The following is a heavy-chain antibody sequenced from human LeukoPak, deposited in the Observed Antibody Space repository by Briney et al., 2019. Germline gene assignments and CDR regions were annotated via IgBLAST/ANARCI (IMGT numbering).Heavy chain of an antibody. D-gene: IGHD3-10*01. CDR1: GFTVSSNY. CDR2: VYSGGNT. J-gene: IGHJ4*02. V-gene: IGHV3-66*02. Sequence: GGSLRLSCAASGFTVSSNYMTWVRQAPGKGLEWVSIVYSGGNTYYADSVKGRFTISRDNSKNTLYLQMNSLRAEDTAVYYCAREVYYGSGNFYPYFDSWGQGTLVTVSS. CDR3: AREVYYGSGNFYPYFDS.